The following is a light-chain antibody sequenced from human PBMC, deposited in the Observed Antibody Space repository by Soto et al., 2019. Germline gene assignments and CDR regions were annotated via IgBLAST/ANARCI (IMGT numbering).Light chain of an antibody. J-gene: IGLJ1*01. Sequence: QSVLTQPPSASGTPGQRVTISCSGSSSNIGSNYVYWYQQLPGTAPKLLIYRNNQRPSGVPDRFAGSKSGTSASRAISGLRCGDEADYYCGAWDDSLGYVFGTGTKLTVL. CDR2: RNN. CDR1: SSNIGSNY. CDR3: GAWDDSLGYV. V-gene: IGLV1-47*01.